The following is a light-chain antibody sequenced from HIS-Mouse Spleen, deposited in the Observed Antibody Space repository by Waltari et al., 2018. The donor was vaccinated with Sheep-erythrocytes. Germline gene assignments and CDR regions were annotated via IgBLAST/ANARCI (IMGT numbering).Light chain of an antibody. CDR2: EGR. CDR3: CSYAGSSTPWV. V-gene: IGLV2-23*01. J-gene: IGLJ3*02. CDR1: SSDFGSYNL. Sequence: QSALTQPASVSGSPGPSITLSCTGTSSDFGSYNLVPWYQQHPGKAPKLMIYEGRKRPSGVSNRFSGSKSGNTASLTISGLQAEDEADYYCCSYAGSSTPWVFGGGTKLTVL.